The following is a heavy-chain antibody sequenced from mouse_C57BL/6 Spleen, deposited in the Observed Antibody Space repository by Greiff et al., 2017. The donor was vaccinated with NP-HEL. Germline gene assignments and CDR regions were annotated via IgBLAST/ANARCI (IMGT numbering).Heavy chain of an antibody. CDR2: IDPSDSYT. CDR3: ARTRTTVVAGDY. V-gene: IGHV1-50*01. J-gene: IGHJ2*01. Sequence: QVQLQQPGAELVKPGASVKLSCKASGYTFTSYWMQWVKQRPGQGLEWIGEIDPSDSYTNYNQKFKGKATVTVDTSSSTAYMQLSSLTSEDSAVYYCARTRTTVVAGDYWGQGTTLTVSS. D-gene: IGHD1-1*01. CDR1: GYTFTSYW.